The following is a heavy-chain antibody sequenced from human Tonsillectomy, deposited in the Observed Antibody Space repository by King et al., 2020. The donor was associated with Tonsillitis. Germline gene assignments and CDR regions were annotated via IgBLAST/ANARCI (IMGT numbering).Heavy chain of an antibody. J-gene: IGHJ5*02. CDR3: ASLFAXXMTDPLYXWXXP. CDR1: GGSISSSSYY. CDR2: IYYSGST. V-gene: IGHV4-39*01. Sequence: QLQESGPGLVKPSETLSLTCTVSGGSISSSSYYWGWIRQPPGKGLEWIGSIYYSGSTYYNPSLKSRVTMSVDTSKNQFSLRLSSVTAADTAVYYCASLFAXXMTDPLYXWXXPXGQGTLVTVSS. D-gene: IGHD2-21*02.